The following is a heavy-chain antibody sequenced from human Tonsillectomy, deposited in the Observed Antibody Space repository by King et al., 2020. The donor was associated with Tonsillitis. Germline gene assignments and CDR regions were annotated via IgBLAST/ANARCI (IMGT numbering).Heavy chain of an antibody. V-gene: IGHV3-7*01. CDR3: VSDSSPYCGRDCYFDAFDI. CDR2: INRQGVQN. Sequence: VQLVESGGGLVQPGGSLRLSCEASGFTFSTYWMTWVRQAPGKGLEWVANINRQGVQNHYGDSVKGRFTISRDNAKNSLYLQMNTLRAEDTAVYYCVSDSSPYCGRDCYFDAFDIWGLGTMVTVSS. CDR1: GFTFSTYW. D-gene: IGHD2-21*02. J-gene: IGHJ3*02.